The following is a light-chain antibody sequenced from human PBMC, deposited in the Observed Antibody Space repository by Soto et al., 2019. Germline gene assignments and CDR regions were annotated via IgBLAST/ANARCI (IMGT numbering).Light chain of an antibody. CDR3: QQRSNWLT. V-gene: IGKV3-11*01. Sequence: EIVMTQSRATLSLSPGERCTLSCRASQSVSSYLAWYQQKPRQAPRLLIHDASNRATGIPARLSGSGSGTDFTLTISSLEPEDFAVYYCQQRSNWLTFGGGTKVDIK. J-gene: IGKJ4*01. CDR1: QSVSSY. CDR2: DAS.